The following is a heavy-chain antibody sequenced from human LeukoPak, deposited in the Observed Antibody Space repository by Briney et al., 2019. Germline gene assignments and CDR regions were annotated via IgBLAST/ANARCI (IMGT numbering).Heavy chain of an antibody. D-gene: IGHD1-14*01. V-gene: IGHV3-74*01. CDR3: ARSNQADDY. Sequence: PGGDLRLSCAASGFTFSSYRMHWVRRVPGKGLVWVARINPGGSSITYADSVKGRFTISRDNAKNTLYLQMDSLRAEDTGVYYCARSNQADDYWGQGTLVTVSS. CDR1: GFTFSSYR. CDR2: INPGGSSI. J-gene: IGHJ4*02.